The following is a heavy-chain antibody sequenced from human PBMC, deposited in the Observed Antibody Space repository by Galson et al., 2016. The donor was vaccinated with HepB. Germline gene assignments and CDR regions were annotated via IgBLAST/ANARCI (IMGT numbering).Heavy chain of an antibody. CDR3: AREPIHSYGLGSFDY. V-gene: IGHV5-51*01. CDR1: DYSFTRYW. J-gene: IGHJ4*02. CDR2: IYPGDSNT. D-gene: IGHD5-18*01. Sequence: GFDYSFTRYWVGWVRQMPGKGLEWIGTIYPGDSNTRNSPSFQGQVTISADKSISTAYLQWSSLKASDTAMYYCAREPIHSYGLGSFDYWGQGTLVTVSS.